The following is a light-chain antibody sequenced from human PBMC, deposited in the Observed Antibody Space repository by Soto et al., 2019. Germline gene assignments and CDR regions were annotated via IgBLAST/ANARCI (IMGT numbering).Light chain of an antibody. CDR2: GAS. V-gene: IGKV3-20*01. CDR3: QQYGTSPPGT. CDR1: QSVSSSY. Sequence: IVLTQSPGTLSLSPGERATLSCRASQSVSSSYLAWYQQKPGQAPRLLIYGASSRATGIPDRFSGSGSGTDFTLTISRLQPEDFAVYDCQQYGTSPPGTFGQGTKVDIK. J-gene: IGKJ1*01.